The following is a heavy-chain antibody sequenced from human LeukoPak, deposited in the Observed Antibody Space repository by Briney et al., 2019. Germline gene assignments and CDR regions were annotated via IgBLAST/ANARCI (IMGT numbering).Heavy chain of an antibody. CDR1: GFTVSSNY. CDR3: ARGPVYYYDSSGYSRGWSYYYGMDV. J-gene: IGHJ6*02. D-gene: IGHD3-22*01. CDR2: IYSGGST. V-gene: IGHV3-66*01. Sequence: GGSLRLSCAASGFTVSSNYMSWVRQAPGKGLEWVSVIYSGGSTYYADSVKGRFTISRDNSKNTLYLQMNSLRAEDTAVYYCARGPVYYYDSSGYSRGWSYYYGMDVWGQGTTVTVSS.